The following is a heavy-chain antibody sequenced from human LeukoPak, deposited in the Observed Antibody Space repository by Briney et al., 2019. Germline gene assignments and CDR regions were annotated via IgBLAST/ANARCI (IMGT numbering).Heavy chain of an antibody. CDR3: ARAVHPSSTEFDY. V-gene: IGHV1-69*02. D-gene: IGHD2-2*01. CDR1: GGTFSSYS. J-gene: IGHJ4*02. Sequence: SVKVSCKASGGTFSSYSISWVRQAPGQGLEWMGRIIPILGIANYAQKFQGRVTITADKSTSTAYMELSSLRSEDTAVYYCARAVHPSSTEFDYWGQGTLVTVSS. CDR2: IIPILGIA.